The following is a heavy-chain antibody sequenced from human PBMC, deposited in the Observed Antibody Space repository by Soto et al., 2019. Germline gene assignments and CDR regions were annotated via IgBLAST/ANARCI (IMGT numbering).Heavy chain of an antibody. CDR2: IYYSGTT. D-gene: IGHD3-22*01. J-gene: IGHJ5*02. V-gene: IGHV4-39*02. Sequence: PSETLSLTCTVSGDSITSNSYFWAWIRQPPGKGLEWIGSIYYSGTTYYNPSLKGRFTISRDNAKNTLFLQMNSLRPEDTAVYHCAKEVGDGSAYYYDPNWFDPWGQGTLVKSPQ. CDR1: GDSITSNSYF. CDR3: AKEVGDGSAYYYDPNWFDP.